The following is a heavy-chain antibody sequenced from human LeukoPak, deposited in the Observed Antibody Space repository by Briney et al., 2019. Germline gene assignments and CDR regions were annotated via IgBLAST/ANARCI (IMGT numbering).Heavy chain of an antibody. Sequence: PSETRSLTCTVSGGSISSYYWSWIRQPPGKGLEWIGYIYYSGSTNYNPSLKSRVTISVDTSKNQFSLKLSSVTAADTAVYYCASVVVLAYYDSSGFDAFDIWGQGTMVTVSS. J-gene: IGHJ3*02. V-gene: IGHV4-59*01. D-gene: IGHD3-22*01. CDR3: ASVVVLAYYDSSGFDAFDI. CDR1: GGSISSYY. CDR2: IYYSGST.